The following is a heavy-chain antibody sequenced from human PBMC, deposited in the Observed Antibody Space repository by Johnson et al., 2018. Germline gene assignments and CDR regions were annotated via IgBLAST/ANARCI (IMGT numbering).Heavy chain of an antibody. J-gene: IGHJ4*02. CDR2: ISSTGNT. Sequence: QVQLQESGPGLVEPSQTLSLTCTVSGGSISSGDYYWSWIRQHPGRGLEWIGFISSTGNTFYNSSLKSRVVMSLDTSKSQFSRKLSSVTAADTAVYYCARGALFYDSWGQGTLVTVSS. D-gene: IGHD3-10*01. CDR3: ARGALFYDS. CDR1: GGSISSGDYY. V-gene: IGHV4-31*03.